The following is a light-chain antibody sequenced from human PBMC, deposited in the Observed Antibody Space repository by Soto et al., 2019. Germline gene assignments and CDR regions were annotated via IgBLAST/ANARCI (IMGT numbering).Light chain of an antibody. V-gene: IGLV1-40*01. J-gene: IGLJ3*02. CDR2: GNS. CDR3: QSYDSSLSGWV. Sequence: QSVLTQPPSVSGAAGQRVTISCTGSSSNIGAGYDVHWYQQLPGTAPKLLIYGNSNRPSGVPDRFSGSKSGTSASLAITGLQAEDEADYYCQSYDSSLSGWVFGGGTKSPS. CDR1: SSNIGAGYD.